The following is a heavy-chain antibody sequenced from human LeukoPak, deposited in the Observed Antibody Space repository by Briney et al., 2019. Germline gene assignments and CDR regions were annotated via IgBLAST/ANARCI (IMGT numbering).Heavy chain of an antibody. CDR1: GFTFGDYA. J-gene: IGHJ5*02. D-gene: IGHD6-19*01. Sequence: GGSLRLSCTASGFTFGDYAMSWVRQAPGKGLEWVGFIRSKAYGGTTEYAASVKGRFTISRDDSKSIAYLQMNSLKTEDTAVYYCTRDRGYSSGWYSYNWFDPWGQGTLVTVSS. V-gene: IGHV3-49*04. CDR2: IRSKAYGGTT. CDR3: TRDRGYSSGWYSYNWFDP.